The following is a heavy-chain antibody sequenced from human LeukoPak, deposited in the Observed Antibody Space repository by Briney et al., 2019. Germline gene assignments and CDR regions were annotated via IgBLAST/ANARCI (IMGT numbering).Heavy chain of an antibody. CDR3: ARDSSSWYGSFDY. CDR2: ISSSSSTI. Sequence: GGSLRLSCAASGFTFSSYAMSWVRQAPGKGLEWVSYISSSSSTIYYADSVKGRFTISRDNAKNSLYLQMNSLRAEDTAVYYCARDSSSWYGSFDYWGQGTLVTVSS. J-gene: IGHJ4*02. D-gene: IGHD6-13*01. CDR1: GFTFSSYA. V-gene: IGHV3-48*01.